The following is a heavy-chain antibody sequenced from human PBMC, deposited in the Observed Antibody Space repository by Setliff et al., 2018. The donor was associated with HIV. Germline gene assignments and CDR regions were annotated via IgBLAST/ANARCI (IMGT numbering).Heavy chain of an antibody. D-gene: IGHD6-13*01. CDR1: GDSISSSAYY. V-gene: IGHV4-39*07. Sequence: SETLSLTCTVSGDSISSSAYYWGWIRQPPGKGLEWIGSMHNSGSTYYNPSVKSRVTISVDTSKNQFSLKLSSVTAADTAVYYCARATTTPIAGMLAPPPDYWGQGTLVTVSS. CDR3: ARATTTPIAGMLAPPPDY. CDR2: MHNSGST. J-gene: IGHJ4*02.